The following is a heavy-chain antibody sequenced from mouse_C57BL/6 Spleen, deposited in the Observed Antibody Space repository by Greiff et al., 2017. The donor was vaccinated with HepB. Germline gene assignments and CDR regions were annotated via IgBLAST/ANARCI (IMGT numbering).Heavy chain of an antibody. D-gene: IGHD1-1*01. CDR3: ARQDYGSSYKYFDV. Sequence: EVNLVESGGGLVQPGGSLKLSCAASGFTFSDYYMYWVRQTPEKRLEWVAYISNGGGSTYYPDTVKGRFTISRDNAKNTLYLQMSRLKSEDTAMYYCARQDYGSSYKYFDVWGTGTTVTVSS. V-gene: IGHV5-12*01. J-gene: IGHJ1*03. CDR2: ISNGGGST. CDR1: GFTFSDYY.